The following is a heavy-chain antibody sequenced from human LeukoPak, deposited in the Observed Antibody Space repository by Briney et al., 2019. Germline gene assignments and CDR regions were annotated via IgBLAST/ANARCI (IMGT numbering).Heavy chain of an antibody. D-gene: IGHD3-22*01. J-gene: IGHJ4*02. V-gene: IGHV1-69*13. CDR3: AREGYYDSSGYYPLDY. Sequence: GASVKVSCKASGGTFSSFAISWVRQAPGQGLEWMGRIIPIFHTANYAQKFQGRVTITADESTSTAYMELSSLRSEDTAVYYCAREGYYDSSGYYPLDYWGQGTLVTVSS. CDR1: GGTFSSFA. CDR2: IIPIFHTA.